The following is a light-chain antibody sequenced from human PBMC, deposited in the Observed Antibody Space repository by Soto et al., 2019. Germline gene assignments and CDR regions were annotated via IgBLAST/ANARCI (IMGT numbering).Light chain of an antibody. V-gene: IGLV9-49*01. CDR2: VGTGGSVG. Sequence: QLVLTQPPSASASLGASGTLTCTLSSGYSNYKVDWYQQRPGKGARFVMRVGTGGSVGSKGDGIPDRFSVLGSGLNRYLTIKNIQGEDESGYHCGADHGSGSNFVVVFGGGTKLTVL. CDR1: SGYSNYK. CDR3: GADHGSGSNFVVV. J-gene: IGLJ2*01.